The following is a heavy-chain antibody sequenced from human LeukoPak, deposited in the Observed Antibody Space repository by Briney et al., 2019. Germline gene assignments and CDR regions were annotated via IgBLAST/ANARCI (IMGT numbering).Heavy chain of an antibody. CDR1: GFTFSSYS. CDR2: ISSSSSYI. D-gene: IGHD2-2*01. V-gene: IGHV3-21*01. J-gene: IGHJ4*02. CDR3: ASNLGYCSSTSCYRRFDY. Sequence: GGSLRLSCAASGFTFSSYSMNWVRQAPGKGLEWVSSISSSSSYIYYADSVKGRFTISRDNAKNSLYLQMNSLRAEDTAVYYCASNLGYCSSTSCYRRFDYWGQGTLVTVSP.